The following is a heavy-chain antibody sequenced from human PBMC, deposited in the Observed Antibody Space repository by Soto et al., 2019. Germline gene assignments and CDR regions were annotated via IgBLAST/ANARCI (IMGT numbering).Heavy chain of an antibody. D-gene: IGHD3-10*01. CDR2: ISYDGTNN. V-gene: IGHV3-30-3*01. Sequence: GGSLRLSCAASGFTFSAYAMHWVRQAPGKGLEWVAVISYDGTNNYYADSVKGRFTISRDNSKNTLFLQMNSLRSEDTAVYYCATITVVRGVTYDAFDFWGQGTMVSVSS. J-gene: IGHJ3*01. CDR1: GFTFSAYA. CDR3: ATITVVRGVTYDAFDF.